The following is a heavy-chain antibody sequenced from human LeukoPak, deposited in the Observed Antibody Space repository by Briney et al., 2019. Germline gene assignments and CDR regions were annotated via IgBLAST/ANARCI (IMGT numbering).Heavy chain of an antibody. Sequence: ESLKISCKGSGYSFTSYWIGWMRQMPGKGLEWMWIIYPGDSDTRYSPSFQGQVTISADKSISTAYLQWSSLKASDTAMYYCARVDCSTSCYSGYYYYMDVWGKGTTVTVSS. V-gene: IGHV5-51*01. CDR1: GYSFTSYW. CDR2: IYPGDSDT. D-gene: IGHD2-2*01. J-gene: IGHJ6*03. CDR3: ARVDCSTSCYSGYYYYMDV.